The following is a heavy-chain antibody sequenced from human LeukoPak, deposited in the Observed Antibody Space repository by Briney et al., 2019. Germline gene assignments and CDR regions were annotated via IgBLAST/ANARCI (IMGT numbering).Heavy chain of an antibody. CDR3: ARDRASSSYVDY. CDR1: GYSFTNYA. CDR2: MNPNSGNT. V-gene: IGHV1-18*01. J-gene: IGHJ4*02. D-gene: IGHD6-6*01. Sequence: ASVKVSCKAAGYSFTNYAMNWVRQAPGQGLEWMGWMNPNSGNTGYAQKLQGRVTMTTDTSTSTAYMELRSLRSDDTAVYYCARDRASSSYVDYWAREPWSPSPQ.